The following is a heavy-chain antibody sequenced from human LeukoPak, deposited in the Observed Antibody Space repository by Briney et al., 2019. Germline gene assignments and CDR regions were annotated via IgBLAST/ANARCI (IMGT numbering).Heavy chain of an antibody. J-gene: IGHJ4*02. D-gene: IGHD6-6*01. V-gene: IGHV3-23*01. CDR3: AKDRIAARLTHFDY. CDR1: GFTFSSYA. Sequence: GALRLSCAASGFTFSSYAMSWVRQAPGKGLEWVSAISGSGGSTYYADSVKGRFTISRDNSKNTLYLQMNSLRAEDTAVYYCAKDRIAARLTHFDYWGQGTLVTVSS. CDR2: ISGSGGST.